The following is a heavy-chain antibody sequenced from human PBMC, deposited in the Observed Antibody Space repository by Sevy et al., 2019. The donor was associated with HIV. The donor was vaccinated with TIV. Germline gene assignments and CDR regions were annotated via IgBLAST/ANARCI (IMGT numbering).Heavy chain of an antibody. Sequence: GESLKISCAASGFTLNNYWMNWVRQAPGKGLEWVANIKQDGSVKYYVDSVKGRFTISRDNARNLVFLQMNSLRVEDTARNYCARAIAADGSFWGQGTLVTVSS. D-gene: IGHD6-13*01. CDR3: ARAIAADGSF. J-gene: IGHJ4*02. CDR2: IKQDGSVK. V-gene: IGHV3-7*01. CDR1: GFTLNNYW.